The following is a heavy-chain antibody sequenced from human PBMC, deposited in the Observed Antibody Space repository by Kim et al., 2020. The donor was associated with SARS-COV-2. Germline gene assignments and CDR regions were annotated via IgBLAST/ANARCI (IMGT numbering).Heavy chain of an antibody. Sequence: GGSLRLSCAASGFTFSDYYMSWIRQAPGKGLEWVSYISSSGSTIYYADSVKGRFTISRDNAKNSLYLQMNSLRADDTAVYYCASVPPITISGVGNYGGYFQHWGQGTLVTVSS. CDR1: GFTFSDYY. CDR3: ASVPPITISGVGNYGGYFQH. CDR2: ISSSGSTI. J-gene: IGHJ1*01. V-gene: IGHV3-11*01. D-gene: IGHD3-3*01.